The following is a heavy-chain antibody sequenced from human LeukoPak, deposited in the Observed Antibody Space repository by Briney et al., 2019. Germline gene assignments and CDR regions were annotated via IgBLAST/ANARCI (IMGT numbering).Heavy chain of an antibody. D-gene: IGHD6-6*01. CDR3: ARVLFSSIAVRPDYFDY. CDR2: IYYSGST. J-gene: IGHJ4*02. CDR1: GGSISPYY. V-gene: IGHV4-59*01. Sequence: SETLSLTCTVSGGSISPYYWSWIRQPPGKGLEWIGYIYYSGSTNYNPSLESRVTISVGTSKNQFSLKLTSVTAADTAVYYCARVLFSSIAVRPDYFDYWGQGTLVTVSS.